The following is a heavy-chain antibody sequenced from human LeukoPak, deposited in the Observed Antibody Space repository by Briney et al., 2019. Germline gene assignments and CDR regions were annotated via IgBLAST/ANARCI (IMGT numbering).Heavy chain of an antibody. CDR1: GFTFSSYA. Sequence: GGSLRLSCAASGFTFSSYAMHWVRQAPGKGLEWVAVISYDGSNKYYADSVKGRFTTSRDNSKNTLYLQMNSLRAEDTAVYYCARSGSSGYSFDYWGQGNPGHRLL. V-gene: IGHV3-30*04. J-gene: IGHJ4*02. CDR2: ISYDGSNK. CDR3: ARSGSSGYSFDY. D-gene: IGHD3-22*01.